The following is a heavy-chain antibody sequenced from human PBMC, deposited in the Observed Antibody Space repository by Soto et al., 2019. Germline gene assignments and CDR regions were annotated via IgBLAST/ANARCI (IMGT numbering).Heavy chain of an antibody. V-gene: IGHV1-8*01. CDR3: PASTAWDYMDV. J-gene: IGHJ6*03. Sequence: GASVKVSCKASGYTFTSYDIKWVQQASGQGLEWMGWMIPNSGNTDNAQKFQGRVTMTRDMSTSTAYMELSSLRSEDTAAYYCPASTAWDYMDVWGKGTTVTVSS. CDR1: GYTFTSYD. D-gene: IGHD7-27*01. CDR2: MIPNSGNT.